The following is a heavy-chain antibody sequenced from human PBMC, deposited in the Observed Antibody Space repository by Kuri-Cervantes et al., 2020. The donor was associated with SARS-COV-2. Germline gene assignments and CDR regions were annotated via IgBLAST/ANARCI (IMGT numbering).Heavy chain of an antibody. J-gene: IGHJ6*03. D-gene: IGHD2-2*01. Sequence: LSLTCAASGFTFSSYSMNWVRQAPGKGLEWVAVIWYDGSNKYYADSVKGRFTISRDNSKNTLYLQMNSLRAEDTAVYYCARDHCSSTSCYLDYYMDVWGKGTTVTVSS. V-gene: IGHV3-33*08. CDR3: ARDHCSSTSCYLDYYMDV. CDR1: GFTFSSYS. CDR2: IWYDGSNK.